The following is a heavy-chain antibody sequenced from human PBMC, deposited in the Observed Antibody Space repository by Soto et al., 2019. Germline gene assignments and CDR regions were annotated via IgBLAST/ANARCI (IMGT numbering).Heavy chain of an antibody. D-gene: IGHD6-6*01. CDR2: ISSSSSYI. CDR1: GFTFSSYS. CDR3: ARDSLIGSSSYYYYGMDV. V-gene: IGHV3-21*01. Sequence: GGSLRLSCAASGFTFSSYSMNWVRQAPGKGLEWVSSISSSSSYIYYADSVKGRFTISRDNAKNSLYLQMNSLRAEDTAVYYCARDSLIGSSSYYYYGMDVWGQGTTVTVSS. J-gene: IGHJ6*02.